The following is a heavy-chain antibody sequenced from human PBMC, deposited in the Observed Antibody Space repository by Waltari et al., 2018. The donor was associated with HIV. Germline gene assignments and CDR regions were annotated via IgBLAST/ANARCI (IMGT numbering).Heavy chain of an antibody. J-gene: IGHJ6*02. Sequence: VESGGTPVPTGGSLRLSCKGSGLLFGSHWMHGGRPSPGEGVVWGGRIDNAGAIRKDADAFRGRFTIARDNAKNTVVLDRKGLRVEGSGIYYCVKDVTVTFYGVYYSGLDVWGQGTTVTV. CDR3: VKDVTVTFYGVYYSGLDV. D-gene: IGHD1-20*01. CDR1: GLLFGSHW. CDR2: IDNAGAIR. V-gene: IGHV3-74*01.